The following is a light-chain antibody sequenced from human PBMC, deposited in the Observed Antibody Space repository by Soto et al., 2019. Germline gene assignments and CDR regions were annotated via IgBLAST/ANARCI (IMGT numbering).Light chain of an antibody. CDR2: LGS. Sequence: DIVMTQSPLSLPVTPGEPASISCRSSQSLLHSNGYNYLDWYLQKPGQSPQLLIYLGSNRSSGVPDRFSGSGSGTDFTLKISRVEAEDVGVYYCMQALQPPWTSGKGTKVEIK. CDR3: MQALQPPWT. CDR1: QSLLHSNGYNY. J-gene: IGKJ1*01. V-gene: IGKV2-28*01.